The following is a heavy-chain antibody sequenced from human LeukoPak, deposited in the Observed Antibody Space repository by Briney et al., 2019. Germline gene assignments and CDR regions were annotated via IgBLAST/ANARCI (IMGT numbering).Heavy chain of an antibody. CDR1: GSTFSSFT. Sequence: GGSLRLSCAAPGSTFSSFTMNWVRQAPAPGLGCVSSISSSSSYIYYADPLKGRFTISRDNAKNSLYLQMNILRAEDTAVYYCARELGAFDIWGQGTMVTVSS. D-gene: IGHD7-27*01. J-gene: IGHJ3*02. CDR2: ISSSSSYI. CDR3: ARELGAFDI. V-gene: IGHV3-21*01.